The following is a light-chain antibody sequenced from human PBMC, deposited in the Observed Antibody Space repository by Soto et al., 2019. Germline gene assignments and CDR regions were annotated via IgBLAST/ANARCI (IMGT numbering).Light chain of an antibody. CDR2: DAS. J-gene: IGKJ4*01. V-gene: IGKV1-5*01. CDR1: QSISRW. Sequence: ETRITLSPSIRCPPVRDTVTITCRASQSISRWLAWYQQKPGKAPKLLIYDASSLESGVPSRFSGSGSGTEFTLTISSLQPDDFATYYCQQYNHYSGLPFGGGTKV. CDR3: QQYNHYSGLP.